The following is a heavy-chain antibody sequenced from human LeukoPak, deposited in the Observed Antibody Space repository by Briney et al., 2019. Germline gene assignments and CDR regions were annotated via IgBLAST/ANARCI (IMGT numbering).Heavy chain of an antibody. J-gene: IGHJ4*02. V-gene: IGHV4-39*01. Sequence: SETLSLTCSVSGGSISSSSYFWGWIRQPPGKGLEWFGSMDYSGSSYYTPSLKSRVTISVDTSKNQFSLKLSSVTAADTAVFYCARLDFWSGYYLDYWGQGTLVTVSS. CDR1: GGSISSSSYF. CDR3: ARLDFWSGYYLDY. CDR2: MDYSGSS. D-gene: IGHD3-3*01.